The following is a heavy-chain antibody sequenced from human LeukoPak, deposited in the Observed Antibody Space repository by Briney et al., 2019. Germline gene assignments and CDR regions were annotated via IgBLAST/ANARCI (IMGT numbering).Heavy chain of an antibody. CDR2: ISRSGTNI. J-gene: IGHJ4*02. CDR3: ARMGGNLSR. V-gene: IGHV3-48*03. Sequence: GGSLRLSCVASGFTFSTSDMNWVRQAPGKGLDWVSYISRSGTNIYYAESVKGRFTISRDNAKKSLYLQMNSLRVEDTAVYYCARMGGNLSRWGQGTLVTVPS. CDR1: GFTFSTSD. D-gene: IGHD1-26*01.